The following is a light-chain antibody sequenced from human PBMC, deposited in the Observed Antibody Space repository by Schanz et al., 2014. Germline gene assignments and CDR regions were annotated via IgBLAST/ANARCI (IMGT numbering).Light chain of an antibody. J-gene: IGKJ4*01. Sequence: DIQMTQSPSSLSASVGDRVTITCPASEDIDKYLHWYQHKPGKAPKLLIYKASSLESGVPSRFSGSGSGTEFTLTINSLQPDDFATYYCQQSYSTPPTFGGGTKVEIK. CDR2: KAS. CDR3: QQSYSTPPT. CDR1: EDIDKY. V-gene: IGKV1-39*01.